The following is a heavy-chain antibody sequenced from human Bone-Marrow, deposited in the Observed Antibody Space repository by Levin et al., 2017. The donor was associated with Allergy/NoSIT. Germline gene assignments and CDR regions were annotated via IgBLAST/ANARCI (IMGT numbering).Heavy chain of an antibody. V-gene: IGHV3-74*03. D-gene: IGHD1-1*01. CDR1: GFTFNFYW. CDR3: VRYPIGNKLRNPERHKYGMDV. CDR2: INGEGNVT. Sequence: PGGSLRLSCAASGFTFNFYWMHWVRQVPGKGLVWVSRINGEGNVTTYADSVRGRFTISRDNAKNTLYLQMNSLSPEDSAIYYCVRYPIGNKLRNPERHKYGMDVWGQGTTVMVSS. J-gene: IGHJ6*02.